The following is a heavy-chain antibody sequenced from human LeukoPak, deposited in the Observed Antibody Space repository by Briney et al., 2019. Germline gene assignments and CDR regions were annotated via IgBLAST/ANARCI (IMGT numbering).Heavy chain of an antibody. CDR1: GFILSSYP. CDR2: IGGRGGSA. D-gene: IGHD3-9*01. Sequence: QTGGSLRLSCAVSGFILSSYPMHWVRQAPGKGLEWVSSIGGRGGSAYYADSVKGRFTISRDNSKNTLYLRMNSLRAEDTAVYYCAKQGRDWLRDYYYYMHVWGKGTTVTISS. J-gene: IGHJ6*03. V-gene: IGHV3-23*01. CDR3: AKQGRDWLRDYYYYMHV.